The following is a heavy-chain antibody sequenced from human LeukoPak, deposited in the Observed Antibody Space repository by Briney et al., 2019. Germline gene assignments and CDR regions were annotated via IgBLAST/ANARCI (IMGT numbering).Heavy chain of an antibody. CDR3: ARAFGSGSLFN. CDR2: IYHSGST. CDR1: GGSISSGGYS. V-gene: IGHV4-30-2*01. J-gene: IGHJ4*02. Sequence: SETLSLTCAVSGGSISSGGYSWSWIREPPGKGLEWIGNIYHSGSTYYNPSLKSRVTISVDRSKNQFSLKLSSVTAADTAVYYCARAFGSGSLFNWGQGTLVTVSS. D-gene: IGHD3-10*01.